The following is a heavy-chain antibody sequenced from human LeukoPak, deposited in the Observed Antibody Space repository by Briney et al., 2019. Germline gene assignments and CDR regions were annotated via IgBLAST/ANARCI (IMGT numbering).Heavy chain of an antibody. J-gene: IGHJ5*02. CDR1: GGSIGSYY. V-gene: IGHV4-59*01. Sequence: KTSETLTFTCTVSGGSIGSYYWSWIRQPPGKGLEWIGYIYSSGGTNYNPSLKSRVTISLDTSKNQFSLKLSFVTAADTAVYYCARGVAAPGTGGLIWFDPWGQGTLVTVSS. CDR2: IYSSGGT. CDR3: ARGVAAPGTGGLIWFDP. D-gene: IGHD6-13*01.